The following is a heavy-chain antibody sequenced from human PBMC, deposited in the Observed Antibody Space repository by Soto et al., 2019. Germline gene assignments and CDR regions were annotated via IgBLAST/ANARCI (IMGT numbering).Heavy chain of an antibody. CDR3: AQMTVLTSSAFDV. CDR2: ISSSSGRTT. V-gene: IGHV3-23*01. CDR1: GFNFGLYA. D-gene: IGHD3-9*01. J-gene: IGHJ3*01. Sequence: LRLSCAASGFNFGLYAMTWVRQAPGKRLEWVSEISSSSGRTTRYADSVRGRFTISRDNSRNTLYLEMTNLRVDDTATYFCAQMTVLTSSAFDVWGQGTTVTVSS.